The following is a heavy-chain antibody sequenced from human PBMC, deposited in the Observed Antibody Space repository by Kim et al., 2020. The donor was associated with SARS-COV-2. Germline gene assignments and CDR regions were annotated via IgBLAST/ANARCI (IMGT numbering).Heavy chain of an antibody. J-gene: IGHJ4*02. CDR3: ARIGDY. V-gene: IGHV5-51*01. CDR2: YPGDSET. Sequence: YPGDSETRYSPSFQGQVTISPDKSISTAYLQWSSLKASDTAMYYCARIGDYWGQGTLVTVSS. D-gene: IGHD2-15*01.